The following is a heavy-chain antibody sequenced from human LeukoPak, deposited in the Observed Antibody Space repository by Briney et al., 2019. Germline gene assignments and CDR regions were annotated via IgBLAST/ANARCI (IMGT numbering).Heavy chain of an antibody. D-gene: IGHD3-3*01. CDR2: IYYSGST. CDR1: GGSISSHY. V-gene: IGHV4-59*11. CDR3: ARGHYDFWSGYRHDYCYYYMDV. J-gene: IGHJ6*03. Sequence: SETLSLTCTVSGGSISSHYWSWIRQPPGKGLEWIGYIYYSGSTNYNPSLKSRVTISVDTSKNQFSLKLSSVTAADTAVYYCARGHYDFWSGYRHDYCYYYMDVWGKGTTVTVSS.